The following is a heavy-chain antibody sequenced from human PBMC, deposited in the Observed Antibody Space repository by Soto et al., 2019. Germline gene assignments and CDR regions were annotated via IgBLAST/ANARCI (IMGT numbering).Heavy chain of an antibody. Sequence: PSETLSLTCTVSGDSISSSYWSWIRQSPGKGLEWIGYIYYSGSTNYNASLKSRVTISVDTSKNQLSLKLSSVTAADTAVYYWARLYPYYDILSGSPIYGFDFLGQGTMVTVSS. D-gene: IGHD3-9*01. CDR3: ARLYPYYDILSGSPIYGFDF. CDR1: GDSISSSY. V-gene: IGHV4-59*01. CDR2: IYYSGST. J-gene: IGHJ3*01.